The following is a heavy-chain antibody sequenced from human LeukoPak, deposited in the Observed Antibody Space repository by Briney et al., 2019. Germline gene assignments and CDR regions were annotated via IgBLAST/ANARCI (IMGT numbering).Heavy chain of an antibody. Sequence: SETLSLTCTVSGGSISSGGYYWSWIRQHPGKGLEWIGYIYYSGSTNYNPSLKSRVTISVDTSKNQFSLKLSSVTAADTAVYYCARDRGDAFDIWGQGTMVTVSS. CDR3: ARDRGDAFDI. D-gene: IGHD3-10*01. CDR1: GGSISSGGYY. CDR2: IYYSGST. J-gene: IGHJ3*02. V-gene: IGHV4-61*08.